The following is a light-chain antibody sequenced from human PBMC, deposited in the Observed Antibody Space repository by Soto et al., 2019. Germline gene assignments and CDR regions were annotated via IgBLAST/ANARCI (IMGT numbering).Light chain of an antibody. CDR1: QRISTN. CDR2: GAS. Sequence: EIVMTQSPATLSVSPGESATLSCRASQRISTNLAWYQHKRGQAPRLLIYGASTRATGIPARFSGSGSETEFTLTISGLQSEDFAVYYCQQYNNWPGTIGQGTKVDIK. V-gene: IGKV3D-15*01. J-gene: IGKJ1*01. CDR3: QQYNNWPGT.